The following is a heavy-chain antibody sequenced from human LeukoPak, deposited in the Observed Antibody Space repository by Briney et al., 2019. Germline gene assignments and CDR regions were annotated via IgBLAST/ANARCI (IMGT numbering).Heavy chain of an antibody. CDR1: GFTFNNYW. V-gene: IGHV3-74*03. CDR3: ARGHETYPYYFDA. CDR2: INTDGSAI. Sequence: GGSLRLSCAVSGFTFNNYWMHWVRQVPGKGLVWVSRINTDGSAITYADSVEGRFTISRDNAKNTLYVTMSSLRVEDTAVYFCARGHETYPYYFDAWGQGTLVTVSS. J-gene: IGHJ4*02.